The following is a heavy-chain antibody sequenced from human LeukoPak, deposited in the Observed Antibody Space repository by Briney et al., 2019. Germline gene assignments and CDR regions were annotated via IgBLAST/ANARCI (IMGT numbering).Heavy chain of an antibody. J-gene: IGHJ3*01. CDR2: ILISGNT. CDR1: GGSITTYY. CDR3: AIGRPRNATRLDDGYDF. D-gene: IGHD1-1*01. V-gene: IGHV4-4*07. Sequence: PSETLSLTCTVSGGSITTYYWSWIRQPAGKGLEWIGRILISGNTNYNPSLESRVTISADTSKNQFSLILNSLTAADTAVYYCAIGRPRNATRLDDGYDFWGQGTKVTVSS.